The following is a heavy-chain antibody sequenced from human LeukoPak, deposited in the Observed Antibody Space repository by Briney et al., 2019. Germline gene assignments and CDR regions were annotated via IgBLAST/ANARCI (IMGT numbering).Heavy chain of an antibody. D-gene: IGHD2-15*01. CDR3: ARAVVGAAFDY. J-gene: IGHJ4*02. CDR2: IKQDGSEK. V-gene: IGHV3-7*04. CDR1: GFTFSSYW. Sequence: GGPLRLSCAASGFTFSSYWMSWVRQAPGKGLEWVANIKQDGSEKYYVDSVKGRFTISRDNAKNSLYLQMNSLRAEDTAVYYCARAVVGAAFDYWGQGTLVTVSS.